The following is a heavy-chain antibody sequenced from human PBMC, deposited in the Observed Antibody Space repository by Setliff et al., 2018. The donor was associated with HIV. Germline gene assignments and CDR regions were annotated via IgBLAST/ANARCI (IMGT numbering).Heavy chain of an antibody. J-gene: IGHJ4*02. CDR2: INGGNGHT. Sequence: ASVKVSCKTSGYTFTTYAIHWVRQAPGQRLEWMGWINGGNGHTKSSERFQGRVTFSRDSSASTAQIELSSLTSEDTAVYFCARGMIRGAIITEFDSWGQGTLVTVSS. CDR3: ARGMIRGAIITEFDS. V-gene: IGHV1-3*01. CDR1: GYTFTTYA. D-gene: IGHD3-10*01.